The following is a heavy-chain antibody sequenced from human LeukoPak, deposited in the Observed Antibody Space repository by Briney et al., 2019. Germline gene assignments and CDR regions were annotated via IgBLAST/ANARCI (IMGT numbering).Heavy chain of an antibody. D-gene: IGHD1-26*01. CDR3: ASWGEGALDN. CDR1: GFTFSSYS. Sequence: PGGSLRLSCEASGFTFSSYSMNWVRQAPGKGLEWISYISTSTTTIYYANSVKGRFTISRDNAKKSLYLQMNRLRVEDTGVYYCASWGEGALDNWGQGTLVTVSS. J-gene: IGHJ4*02. V-gene: IGHV3-48*01. CDR2: ISTSTTTI.